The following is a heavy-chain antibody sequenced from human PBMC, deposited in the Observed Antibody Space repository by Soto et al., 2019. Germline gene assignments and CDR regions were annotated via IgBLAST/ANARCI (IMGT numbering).Heavy chain of an antibody. CDR1: GYTFTSYA. J-gene: IGHJ4*02. V-gene: IGHV1-3*01. CDR3: ARGLYYYDSSGYFFDY. Sequence: ASVKVSCKASGYTFTSYAMHWVRQAPGQRLEWMGWINAGNGNTKYSQKFQGRVTITRDTSASTAYMELSSLRSEDTAVYYCARGLYYYDSSGYFFDYWGQGTLVTVSS. D-gene: IGHD3-22*01. CDR2: INAGNGNT.